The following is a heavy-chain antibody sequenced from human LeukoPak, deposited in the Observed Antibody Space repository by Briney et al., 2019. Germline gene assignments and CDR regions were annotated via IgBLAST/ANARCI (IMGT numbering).Heavy chain of an antibody. CDR3: AKSGGSYTYYFDY. Sequence: GGSLRLSCAASGFIFSSYWMSWVRQAPGKGLEWVANIKQDGSEKYYVDSVKGRFTISRDNAKNSLYLQMNSLRAEDTAVYYCAKSGGSYTYYFDYWGQGTLVTVSS. V-gene: IGHV3-7*03. CDR2: IKQDGSEK. D-gene: IGHD1-26*01. CDR1: GFIFSSYW. J-gene: IGHJ4*02.